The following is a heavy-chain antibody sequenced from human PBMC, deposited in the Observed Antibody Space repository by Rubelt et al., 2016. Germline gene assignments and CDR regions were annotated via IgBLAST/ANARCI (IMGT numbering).Heavy chain of an antibody. J-gene: IGHJ6*02. CDR2: ISYDGSNK. Sequence: AASGFTFSSYAMHWVRQAPGKGLEWVAVISYDGSNKYYADSVKGRFTISRDNSKNTLYLQMNSLRAEDTAVYYCARDHNYDILTGGAYYYYGMDVWGQGATVTVSS. CDR1: GFTFSSYA. V-gene: IGHV3-30*04. D-gene: IGHD3-9*01. CDR3: ARDHNYDILTGGAYYYYGMDV.